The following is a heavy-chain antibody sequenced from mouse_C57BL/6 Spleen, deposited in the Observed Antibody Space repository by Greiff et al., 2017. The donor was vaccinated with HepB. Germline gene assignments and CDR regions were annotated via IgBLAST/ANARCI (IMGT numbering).Heavy chain of an antibody. CDR1: GYTFTDYN. J-gene: IGHJ3*01. CDR2: INPNNGGT. D-gene: IGHD2-5*01. Sequence: EVKLMESGPELVKPGASVKIPCKASGYTFTDYNMDWVKQSHGKSLEWIGDINPNNGGTIYNQKFKGKATLTVDKSSSTAYMELRSLTSEDTAVYYCARRGTYYSNLFAYWGQGTLVTVSA. CDR3: ARRGTYYSNLFAY. V-gene: IGHV1-18*01.